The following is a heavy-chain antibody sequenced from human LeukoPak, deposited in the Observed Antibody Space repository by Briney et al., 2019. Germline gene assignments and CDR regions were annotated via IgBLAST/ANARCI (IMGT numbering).Heavy chain of an antibody. J-gene: IGHJ4*02. CDR2: ISYDGSNK. D-gene: IGHD3-10*01. CDR3: AKARQFDYYGSGSYDY. CDR1: GFTLSSYG. V-gene: IGHV3-30*18. Sequence: GRSLRLSCAASGFTLSSYGMHWVRQAPGKGLEWVAVISYDGSNKYYADSVKGRFTISRDNSKNTLYLQMNSLRAEDTAVYYCAKARQFDYYGSGSYDYWGQGTLVTVSS.